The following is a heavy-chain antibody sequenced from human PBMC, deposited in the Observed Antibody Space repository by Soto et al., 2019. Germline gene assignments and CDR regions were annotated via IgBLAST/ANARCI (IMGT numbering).Heavy chain of an antibody. CDR3: AMFTPNYYFDY. CDR1: GYRFTSYW. Sequence: RESLKISCKGSGYRFTSYWIGWVRQMPGKGLEWTGIIYPGDSDTRYSPSFQGQVTISADKSISTAYLQWSSLKASDTAMYYCAMFTPNYYFDYWGQGTLVTVSS. D-gene: IGHD1-1*01. CDR2: IYPGDSDT. J-gene: IGHJ4*02. V-gene: IGHV5-51*01.